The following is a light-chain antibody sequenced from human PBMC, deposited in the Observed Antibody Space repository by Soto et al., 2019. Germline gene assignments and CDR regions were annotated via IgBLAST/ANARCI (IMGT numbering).Light chain of an antibody. J-gene: IGLJ2*01. V-gene: IGLV2-8*01. CDR1: SSDIGFYNY. Sequence: QSALTQPPSASGSPGQSVTISCTGTSSDIGFYNYVSWYQQHPGKAPQLIIYDINKRPSGVPDRFSGSRSGNTASLTISGLQAEDEADYYCCSYVDNNNVVFGGGTKLTVL. CDR2: DIN. CDR3: CSYVDNNNVV.